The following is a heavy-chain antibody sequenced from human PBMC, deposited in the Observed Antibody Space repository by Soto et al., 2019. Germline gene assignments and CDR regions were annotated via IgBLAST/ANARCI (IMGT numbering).Heavy chain of an antibody. Sequence: GGSLRLSCTASGFTFGDYAMSWFRQAPGKGLEWVGFIRSKAYGGTTEYAASVKGRFTISRDDSKSIAYLQMNSLKTEDTAVYYCTRFSLPHPYYDFWSGYRAPYDAFDIWGQGTMVIGSS. D-gene: IGHD3-3*01. V-gene: IGHV3-49*03. CDR1: GFTFGDYA. CDR3: TRFSLPHPYYDFWSGYRAPYDAFDI. J-gene: IGHJ3*02. CDR2: IRSKAYGGTT.